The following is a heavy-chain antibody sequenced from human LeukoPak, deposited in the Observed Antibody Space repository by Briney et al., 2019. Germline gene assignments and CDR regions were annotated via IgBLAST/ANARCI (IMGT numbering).Heavy chain of an antibody. D-gene: IGHD3-9*01. V-gene: IGHV3-7*01. J-gene: IGHJ4*02. CDR2: IKQDGSEK. Sequence: GGSLRLSCAASGFTFSSYWMSWVRQAPGKGLEWVANIKQDGSEKYFVDSVKGRFTISRDNAKNSLYLQMNSLRAEDTAVYYCARDQGYYDILTGYYASDYYFDYWGQGTLVTVSS. CDR3: ARDQGYYDILTGYYASDYYFDY. CDR1: GFTFSSYW.